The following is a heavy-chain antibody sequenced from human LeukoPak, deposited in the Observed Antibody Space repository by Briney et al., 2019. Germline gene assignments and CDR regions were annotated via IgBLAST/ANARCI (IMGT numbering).Heavy chain of an antibody. CDR3: LRDLNWSLDQ. J-gene: IGHJ4*02. CDR1: GFTFSNYM. CDR2: IKSDGTTI. V-gene: IGHV3-74*01. D-gene: IGHD1-20*01. Sequence: GGSLRLSCAASGFTFSNYMMHWVRQAPGKGLVWVSRIKSDGTTITYADSVKGRFTISRDNAKNTLYLQMNSLRAEDTAVYYCLRDLNWSLDQWGQGTLVTVSS.